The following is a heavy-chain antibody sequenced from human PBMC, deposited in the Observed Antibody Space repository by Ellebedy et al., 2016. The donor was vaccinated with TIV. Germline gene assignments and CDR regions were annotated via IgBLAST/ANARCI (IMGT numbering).Heavy chain of an antibody. J-gene: IGHJ5*02. V-gene: IGHV3-7*01. CDR3: ARDQSPRGFDP. Sequence: PGGSLRLSCVDSGLTFSRYWMTWVRQAPGKGLEWVANINQDARDINYVDSVKGRFTISRDNAKNSLYLQMNSLRAEDTAVYYCARDQSPRGFDPWGQGTLVTVS. CDR2: INQDARDI. CDR1: GLTFSRYW.